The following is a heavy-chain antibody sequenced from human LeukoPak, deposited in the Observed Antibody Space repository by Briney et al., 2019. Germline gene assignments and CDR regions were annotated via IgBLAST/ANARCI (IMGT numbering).Heavy chain of an antibody. CDR1: RFTFSSYA. V-gene: IGHV3-23*01. D-gene: IGHD2-8*02. J-gene: IGHJ4*02. Sequence: GGSLRLSCAASRFTFSSYAMSWVRQSPGKGLEWVSAFSGSGGSTYYADSVRGRFTISRDNSKSTLSLQMNSLRAEDTAIYYCATYRQVLLPFESWGQGTLVTVSS. CDR3: ATYRQVLLPFES. CDR2: FSGSGGST.